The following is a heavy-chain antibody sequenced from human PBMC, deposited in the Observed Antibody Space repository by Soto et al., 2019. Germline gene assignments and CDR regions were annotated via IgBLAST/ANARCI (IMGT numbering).Heavy chain of an antibody. CDR1: GGSFSGYY. D-gene: IGHD3-10*01. Sequence: QVQLQQWGAGLLKPSETLSLTCAVYGGSFSGYYWSWIRQPPGKGLEWNGEINHSGSTNYNPSLKSRVTISVDTSKNQFALKLSSVTAADTAVYYCARGRYGSGANKFDPWGQGTLVTVSS. CDR2: INHSGST. J-gene: IGHJ5*02. CDR3: ARGRYGSGANKFDP. V-gene: IGHV4-34*01.